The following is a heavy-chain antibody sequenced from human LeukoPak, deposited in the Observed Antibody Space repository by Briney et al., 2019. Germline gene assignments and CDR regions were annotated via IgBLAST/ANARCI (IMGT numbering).Heavy chain of an antibody. J-gene: IGHJ4*02. D-gene: IGHD4-11*01. V-gene: IGHV3-23*01. CDR2: ISGSGGST. CDR3: AKVAPYGNYVFDY. Sequence: GGSLRLSCAASGFTFSDYYMSWIRQAPGKGLEWVSGISGSGGSTNYADSVKGRFTISRDNSKNTLYLHLNSLGAEDTAVYYCAKVAPYGNYVFDYWGQGILVTVSS. CDR1: GFTFSDYY.